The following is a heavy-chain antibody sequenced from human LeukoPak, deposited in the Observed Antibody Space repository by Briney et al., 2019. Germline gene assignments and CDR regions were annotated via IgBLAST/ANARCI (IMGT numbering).Heavy chain of an antibody. CDR3: ARAPTTNWGSSYFDL. CDR1: GFTFSSYG. V-gene: IGHV3-33*01. Sequence: GRSLRLSCAASGFTFSSYGMHWVRQAPGKGLEWVAVIWYDGSNKYYADSVKGRFTISRDNSKNTLYLQMNSLRAEDTAVYYCARAPTTNWGSSYFDLWGRGTLVIVSS. CDR2: IWYDGSNK. D-gene: IGHD7-27*01. J-gene: IGHJ2*01.